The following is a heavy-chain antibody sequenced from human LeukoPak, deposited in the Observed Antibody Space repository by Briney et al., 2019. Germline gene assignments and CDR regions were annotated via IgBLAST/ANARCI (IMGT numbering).Heavy chain of an antibody. J-gene: IGHJ4*02. Sequence: ASVKVSCKGSGYTFTGYYMHWVRQAPGQGREWMGWINPNSGGTNYAQKFQGRVTMTRDTSISTAYMELRRLRSDDTAVYYCARDWGVTPYYYFDYWGQGTLVIVSS. CDR1: GYTFTGYY. V-gene: IGHV1-2*02. CDR3: ARDWGVTPYYYFDY. CDR2: INPNSGGT. D-gene: IGHD3-10*01.